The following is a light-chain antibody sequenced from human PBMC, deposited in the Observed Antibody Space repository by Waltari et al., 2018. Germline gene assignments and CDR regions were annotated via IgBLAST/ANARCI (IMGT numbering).Light chain of an antibody. CDR1: SSDVGSYKF. CDR2: EVT. J-gene: IGLJ1*01. CDR3: CSYAGDRTFV. V-gene: IGLV2-23*02. Sequence: QSALTQPASVSGSPGQSITISCTGPSSDVGSYKFVSWYQQSPGKAPKFLIYEVTKRPSGVSNRFSGSKSGNTASLTISGLQAEDEADYYCCSYAGDRTFVFGTGTKVTVL.